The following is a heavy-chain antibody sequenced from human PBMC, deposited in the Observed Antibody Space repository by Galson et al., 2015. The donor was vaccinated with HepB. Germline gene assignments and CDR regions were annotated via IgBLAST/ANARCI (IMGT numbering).Heavy chain of an antibody. CDR3: VKNGSSKFENNCYVP. CDR1: RFTFSSFG. D-gene: IGHD4-11*01. CDR2: ISYSGGMT. V-gene: IGHV3-23*01. Sequence: SLRLSCAASRFTFSSFGMSWVRQAPGKGLECVSSISYSGGMTQYPDSVKGRFTISRDNTKNSLYLQMNSLRAEDTDLYYCVKNGSSKFENNCYVPWGQGSLVTVSS. J-gene: IGHJ5*02.